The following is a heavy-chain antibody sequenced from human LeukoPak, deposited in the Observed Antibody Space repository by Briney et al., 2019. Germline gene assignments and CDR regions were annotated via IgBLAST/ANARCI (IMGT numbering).Heavy chain of an antibody. D-gene: IGHD1-14*01. CDR3: ARGKEAGTAPDY. CDR2: IWYDGSNK. J-gene: IGHJ4*02. V-gene: IGHV3-33*01. CDR1: GFTFSSYG. Sequence: PGGSLRLSCAASGFTFSSYGMHWVRQAPGKGLEWVAVIWYDGSNKYYADSVKGRFTISRDNSKSTLYLQMNSLRAEDTAVYYCARGKEAGTAPDYWGQGTLVTVSS.